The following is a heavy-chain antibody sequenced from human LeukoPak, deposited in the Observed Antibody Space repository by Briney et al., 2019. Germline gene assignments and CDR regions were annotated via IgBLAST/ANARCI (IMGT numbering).Heavy chain of an antibody. CDR3: ARNRGSD. CDR1: GFTDSYNF. V-gene: IGHV3-53*01. CDR2: IHIGGTT. J-gene: IGHJ4*02. Sequence: GGSLRLSCEASGFTDSYNFMGWVRQAPGKGLEWVSHIHIGGTTYYADSVKGRFTISRDNFKNTLYLQMNTLRAEDTAVYYCARNRGSDWGQGTLVTVSS. D-gene: IGHD2-15*01.